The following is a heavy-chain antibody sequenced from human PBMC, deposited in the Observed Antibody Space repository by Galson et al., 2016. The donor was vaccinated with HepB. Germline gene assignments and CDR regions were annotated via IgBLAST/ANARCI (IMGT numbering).Heavy chain of an antibody. CDR3: AKDLQVSPLWFGELFPDD. V-gene: IGHV3-23*01. CDR2: ITAAGGVT. CDR1: GFTFRGYA. D-gene: IGHD3-10*01. J-gene: IGHJ4*02. Sequence: SLRLSCAASGFTFRGYAMSWVRQAPGKGLEWLSAITAAGGVTYYADSVKGRFTIARDNSKNTLYLEMSSRRVEDTAVYYCAKDLQVSPLWFGELFPDDWGQGTLVAVSS.